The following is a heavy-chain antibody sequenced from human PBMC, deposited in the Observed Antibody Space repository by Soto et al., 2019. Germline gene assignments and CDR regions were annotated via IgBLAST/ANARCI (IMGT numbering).Heavy chain of an antibody. CDR3: TTDPGYRNGVSV. CDR2: IYSGGTT. V-gene: IGHV3-66*01. J-gene: IGHJ6*02. CDR1: GFTVSSDY. Sequence: EVQVVESGGGLVQPGGSLRLSCAASGFTVSSDYMSWVRQAPGKGLEWVSVIYSGGTTYYADSVKVRFTISRDNAKNTLYLQMNSLRAEDTAMYYCTTDPGYRNGVSVWGPGTTVTVSS. D-gene: IGHD5-12*01.